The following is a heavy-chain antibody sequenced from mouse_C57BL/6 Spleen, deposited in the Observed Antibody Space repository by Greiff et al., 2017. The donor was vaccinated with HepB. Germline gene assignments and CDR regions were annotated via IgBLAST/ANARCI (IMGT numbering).Heavy chain of an antibody. CDR1: GYAFSSSW. V-gene: IGHV1-82*01. Sequence: QVQLKQSGPELVKPGASVKISCKASGYAFSSSWMNWVKQRPGKGLEWIGRIYPGDGDTNYNGKFKGKATLTADKSSSTAYMQLSSLTSEDSAVYFCAREGYARYFDVWGTGTTVTVSS. CDR2: IYPGDGDT. CDR3: AREGYARYFDV. D-gene: IGHD2-2*01. J-gene: IGHJ1*03.